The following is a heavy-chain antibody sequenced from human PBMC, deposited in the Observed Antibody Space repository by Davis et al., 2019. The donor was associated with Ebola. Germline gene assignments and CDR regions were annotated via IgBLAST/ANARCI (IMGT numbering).Heavy chain of an antibody. CDR3: ARTSIVGTTTTASDI. D-gene: IGHD1-26*01. CDR1: GYTFRNSA. Sequence: SVTVSCKASGYTFRNSAISWVRQAPGQGLEWMGWISAYNGNTNYAQIFQGRVTMTTDTSTGTAYMELRSLRSDDTAVYFCARTSIVGTTTTASDIWGQGTKVTVSS. CDR2: ISAYNGNT. V-gene: IGHV1-18*01. J-gene: IGHJ3*02.